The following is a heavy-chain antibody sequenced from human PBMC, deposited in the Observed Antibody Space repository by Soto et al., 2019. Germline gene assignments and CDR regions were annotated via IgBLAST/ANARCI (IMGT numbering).Heavy chain of an antibody. V-gene: IGHV3-7*04. CDR2: IKEDGTMT. J-gene: IGHJ4*02. CDR3: AGDVAYKRHDY. D-gene: IGHD1-20*01. Sequence: VQLVESGGGLVQPGGSLRLSCATSGFSFSSFWMAWVRQAPGKGLEWLANIKEDGTMTYYLESVKGRFTISRDNAKNSLFVQIASLTYDDTGVYYCAGDVAYKRHDYWGLGTLVIVSS. CDR1: GFSFSSFW.